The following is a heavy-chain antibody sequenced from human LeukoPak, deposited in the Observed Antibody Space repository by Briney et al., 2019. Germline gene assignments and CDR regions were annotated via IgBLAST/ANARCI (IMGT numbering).Heavy chain of an antibody. CDR3: AKNLYEYYFDY. J-gene: IGHJ4*02. D-gene: IGHD5/OR15-5a*01. Sequence: ASVKVSCKASGYTFTGYYMHWVRQAPGQGLEWMGWINPNSGDTNYAQKFQGRVTMTRDTSIRTAYLELSGLGSDDTAVYYCAKNLYEYYFDYWGQGTLVTVSS. CDR2: INPNSGDT. V-gene: IGHV1-2*02. CDR1: GYTFTGYY.